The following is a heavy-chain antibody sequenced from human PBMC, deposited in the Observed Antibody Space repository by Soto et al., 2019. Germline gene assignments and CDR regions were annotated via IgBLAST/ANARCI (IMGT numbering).Heavy chain of an antibody. CDR1: VYTFTSYG. CDR2: ISAYNGNT. V-gene: IGHV1-18*04. Sequence: QVQLVQSGAEVKKPGASVKVSCKASVYTFTSYGISWVRQAPGQGLEWMGWISAYNGNTNYAQKLQGRVTMNTDTSTSTAYMELRSRRYDDTALYYCARARVGGWFFQHWGPGTLVHVSS. D-gene: IGHD6-19*01. J-gene: IGHJ1*01. CDR3: ARARVGGWFFQH.